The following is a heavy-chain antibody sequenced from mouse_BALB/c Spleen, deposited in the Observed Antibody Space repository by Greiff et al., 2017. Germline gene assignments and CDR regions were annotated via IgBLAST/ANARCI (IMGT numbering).Heavy chain of an antibody. CDR2: INPGSGGT. CDR1: GYAFTNYL. J-gene: IGHJ4*01. D-gene: IGHD1-1*01. CDR3: ARRGYYGEMDY. V-gene: IGHV1-54*03. Sequence: VQLQESGAELVRPGTSVKVSCKASGYAFTNYLIEWVKQRPGQGLEWIGVINPGSGGTNYNEKFKGKATLTADKSSSTAYMQLSSLTSDDSAVYFCARRGYYGEMDYWGQGTSVTVSS.